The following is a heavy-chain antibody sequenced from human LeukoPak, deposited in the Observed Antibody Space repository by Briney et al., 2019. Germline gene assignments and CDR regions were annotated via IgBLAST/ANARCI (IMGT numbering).Heavy chain of an antibody. CDR2: IYYSGST. Sequence: SETLSLTCTVSGGSISSGGYYWSWIRQHPGKGLEWIGYIYYSGSTYYNPSLKSRVTISVDTSKNQFSLKLSSVTAADTAVYYCARDGGAVLPLYYFDYWGQGTLVTVSS. D-gene: IGHD3-16*01. CDR3: ARDGGAVLPLYYFDY. V-gene: IGHV4-31*03. CDR1: GGSISSGGYY. J-gene: IGHJ4*02.